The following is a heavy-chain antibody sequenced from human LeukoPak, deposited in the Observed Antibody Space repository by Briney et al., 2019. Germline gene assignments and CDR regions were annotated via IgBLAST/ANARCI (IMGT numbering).Heavy chain of an antibody. V-gene: IGHV3-23*01. D-gene: IGHD1-1*01. J-gene: IGHJ6*03. Sequence: GGSLRLSCAASGFSFSNYGMNWVRQAPGKGLEWVSAISGSGINTYYADSVKGRFTISRDNAKNTLYLQMNSLRVDDTAVYFCARGRVSSSTWYSTYYYYFYMDVWGKGTTVTVSS. CDR2: ISGSGINT. CDR3: ARGRVSSSTWYSTYYYYFYMDV. CDR1: GFSFSNYG.